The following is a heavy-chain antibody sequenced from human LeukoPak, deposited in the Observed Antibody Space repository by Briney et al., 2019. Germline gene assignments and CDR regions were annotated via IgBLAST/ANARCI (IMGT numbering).Heavy chain of an antibody. V-gene: IGHV3-66*01. Sequence: PGGSLRLSCAASGFTVSSNYMSWVRQAPGKGLEWVSVIYSGGSTYYADSVKGRFTISRDNSKNTLYLQMNSLRAEDTAVDYCARDSRRILPSDWGQGTVVTVSS. CDR3: ARDSRRILPSD. J-gene: IGHJ4*02. D-gene: IGHD2-15*01. CDR1: GFTVSSNY. CDR2: IYSGGST.